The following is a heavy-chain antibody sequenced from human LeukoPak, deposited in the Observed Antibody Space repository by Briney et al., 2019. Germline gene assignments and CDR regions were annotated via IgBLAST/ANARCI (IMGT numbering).Heavy chain of an antibody. CDR1: GGSSSSFY. D-gene: IGHD5-24*01. V-gene: IGHV4-59*01. CDR2: IENTGST. Sequence: PSETLSLTCAVSGGSSSSFYWSWLRQPPGKGLEWIGYIENTGSTNYNPSLNSRVTISGDTSKNQFSLKLSSVTAADTAVYYCAREVGDGQYHFDYWGQGTLVTVSS. CDR3: AREVGDGQYHFDY. J-gene: IGHJ4*02.